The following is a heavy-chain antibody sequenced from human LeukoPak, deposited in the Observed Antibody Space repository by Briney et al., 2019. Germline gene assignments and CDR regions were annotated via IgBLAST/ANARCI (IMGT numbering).Heavy chain of an antibody. V-gene: IGHV3-21*01. CDR3: AKDLYDYVWGTNDAFDI. CDR1: GFTFSNYT. J-gene: IGHJ3*02. Sequence: GGSLRLSCAASGFTFSNYTMNWVRQAPGKGPEWVSSISSSRSYIFYADSVKGRFTVSRDNAKNSLYLQMNSLRAEDTAVYYCAKDLYDYVWGTNDAFDIWGQGTMVTVSS. CDR2: ISSSRSYI. D-gene: IGHD3-16*01.